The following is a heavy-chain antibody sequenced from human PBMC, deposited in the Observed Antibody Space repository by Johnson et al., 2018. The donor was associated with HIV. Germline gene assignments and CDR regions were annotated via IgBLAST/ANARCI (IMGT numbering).Heavy chain of an antibody. CDR1: GFTFDDYA. Sequence: VESGGGLVQPGRSLRLSCAASGFTFDDYAMHWVRQAPGKGLEWVSGISWNSGSIGYAASVKGRFTISSDNSKNTLYLQMNSLRAEDTAVYYCAKDHDYGDAFDIWGQGTMVTVSS. CDR2: ISWNSGSI. CDR3: AKDHDYGDAFDI. V-gene: IGHV3-9*01. J-gene: IGHJ3*02. D-gene: IGHD4-17*01.